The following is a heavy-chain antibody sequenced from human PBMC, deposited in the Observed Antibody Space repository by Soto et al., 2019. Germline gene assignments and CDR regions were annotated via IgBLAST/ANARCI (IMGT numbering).Heavy chain of an antibody. D-gene: IGHD4-4*01. Sequence: GESLKISCKGSGYSFTSYWISWVRQMPGKGLEWMGRIDPSDSYTSYSPSFQGHVTISADKSISTAYLQWSSLKASDTAMYYCARHPTVTTPEYYYYYYGMDVWGQGTTVTVSS. V-gene: IGHV5-10-1*01. CDR3: ARHPTVTTPEYYYYYYGMDV. J-gene: IGHJ6*02. CDR2: IDPSDSYT. CDR1: GYSFTSYW.